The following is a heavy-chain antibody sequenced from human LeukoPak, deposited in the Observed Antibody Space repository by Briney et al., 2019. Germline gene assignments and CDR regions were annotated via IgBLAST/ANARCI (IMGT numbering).Heavy chain of an antibody. V-gene: IGHV3-23*01. CDR2: ISGSGGST. J-gene: IGHJ4*02. CDR3: AKDLVQYDY. D-gene: IGHD4-11*01. CDR1: GFXFSSYA. Sequence: PGGSLRLSCAASGFXFSSYAXSWVXQAXXXXLEWVSAISGSGGSTYYADSVKGRFTISRDNSKNTLYLQMNSLRAEDTAVYYCAKDLVQYDYWGQGTLVTVSS.